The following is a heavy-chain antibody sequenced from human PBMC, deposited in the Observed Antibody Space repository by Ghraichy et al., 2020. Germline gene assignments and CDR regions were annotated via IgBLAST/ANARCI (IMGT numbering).Heavy chain of an antibody. CDR3: ARGTTAAAGTDY. V-gene: IGHV3-7*01. D-gene: IGHD6-13*01. J-gene: IGHJ4*02. CDR2: IKPDGSEG. CDR1: GFTFSRHW. Sequence: GGSLRLSCAASGFTFSRHWMTWVRQAPGKGLEWLANIKPDGSEGYYVDSVKGRFTISRDNAKNSVYLQMNSLGAEDMAVYYCARGTTAAAGTDYWGQGTLVTVSS.